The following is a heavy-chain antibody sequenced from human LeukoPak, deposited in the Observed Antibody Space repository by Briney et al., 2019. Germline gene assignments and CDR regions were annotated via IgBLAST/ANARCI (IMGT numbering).Heavy chain of an antibody. CDR1: GGSFSGYY. Sequence: SETLSLTCAVYGGSFSGYYWSWIRQPPGKGLEWIGEINHSGSTNYNPSLKSRVTISVDTSKNQFSLKLSSVTAADTAVYYCARGGPITMVRGVKFPFDYWGQGTLATVSS. D-gene: IGHD3-10*01. CDR3: ARGGPITMVRGVKFPFDY. V-gene: IGHV4-34*01. J-gene: IGHJ4*02. CDR2: INHSGST.